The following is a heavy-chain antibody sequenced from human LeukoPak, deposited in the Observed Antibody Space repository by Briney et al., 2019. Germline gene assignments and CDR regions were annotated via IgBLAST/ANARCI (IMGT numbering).Heavy chain of an antibody. CDR3: ARNVDTSIKY. Sequence: ASVKVSCKASGYTFTSYYMHWVRQAPGQGLEWMGIINAGSGSTSYAQKFQGRVTMIRDTSTSTVYMELSSLRSEDTAVYYCARNVDTSIKYWGQGTLVTVSS. D-gene: IGHD5-18*01. CDR1: GYTFTSYY. CDR2: INAGSGST. J-gene: IGHJ4*02. V-gene: IGHV1-46*01.